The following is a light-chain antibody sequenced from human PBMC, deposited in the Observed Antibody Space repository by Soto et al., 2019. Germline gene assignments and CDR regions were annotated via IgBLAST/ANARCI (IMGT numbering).Light chain of an antibody. CDR2: AAS. V-gene: IGKV1-27*01. Sequence: DIQMTQSPTSLSASVGDRVTITCRASQDIRNFVAWYQQKPGKATTLLIYAASTLQSGVPSRFSGSASGTDFTLTITILQPEDVASYSCQKYSSVPVFGPGTKVEIK. J-gene: IGKJ3*01. CDR1: QDIRNF. CDR3: QKYSSVPV.